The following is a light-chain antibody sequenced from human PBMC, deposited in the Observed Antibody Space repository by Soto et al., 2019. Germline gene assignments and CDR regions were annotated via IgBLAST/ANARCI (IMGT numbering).Light chain of an antibody. CDR2: SAS. J-gene: IGKJ4*01. V-gene: IGKV1-27*01. Sequence: DIQMTQSPSSLSASVGDRVTITCRASQGIHNYLAWYQQKPGKVPQVLIYSASILQSGVPSRFSGSGSGTDFSLTISNLQPEDAATYYCQMCDSAHGLTFGGGTKLEIK. CDR3: QMCDSAHGLT. CDR1: QGIHNY.